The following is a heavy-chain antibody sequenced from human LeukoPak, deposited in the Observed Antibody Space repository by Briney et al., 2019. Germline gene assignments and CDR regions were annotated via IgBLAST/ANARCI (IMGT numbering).Heavy chain of an antibody. J-gene: IGHJ4*02. CDR2: ISGSGDNT. CDR3: ARVTYGSGTYGAFDY. Sequence: SGGSLRLSCAASGFTFSSHGMSWVRQAPGKGLEGVSTISGSGDNTYYADSVKGRFTISRDNSKNTLYLQMNSLRAEDTAVYYCARVTYGSGTYGAFDYWGQGTLVTVSS. V-gene: IGHV3-23*01. D-gene: IGHD3-10*01. CDR1: GFTFSSHG.